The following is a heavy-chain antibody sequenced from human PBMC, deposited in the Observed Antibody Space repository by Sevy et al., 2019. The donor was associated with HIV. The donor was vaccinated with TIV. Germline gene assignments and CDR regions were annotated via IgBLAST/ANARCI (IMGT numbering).Heavy chain of an antibody. CDR3: ARDKHYDSSGYYYPDDAFDI. V-gene: IGHV3-11*01. Sequence: GGSLRLSCAASGFTFSDYYMSWIRQAPGKGLEWVSYISSSGSTIYYADSVKGPFTISRDNAKNSLYLQMNSLRAQETAVYYCARDKHYDSSGYYYPDDAFDIWGQGTMVTVSS. CDR2: ISSSGSTI. J-gene: IGHJ3*02. CDR1: GFTFSDYY. D-gene: IGHD3-22*01.